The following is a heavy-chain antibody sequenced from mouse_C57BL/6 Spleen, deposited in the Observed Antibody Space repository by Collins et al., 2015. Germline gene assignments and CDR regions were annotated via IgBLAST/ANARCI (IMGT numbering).Heavy chain of an antibody. J-gene: IGHJ2*01. CDR3: ARSLYGNYYFDY. D-gene: IGHD2-1*01. Sequence: VQLQQSVAELVRPGASVKLSCTASGFNXKNTYMHWVKQRPEQGLEWIGRIDPANGNTKYAPKFQGKATITADTSSNTAYLQLSSLTSEDTAIYYCARSLYGNYYFDYWGQGTTLTVSS. V-gene: IGHV14-3*01. CDR1: GFNXKNTY. CDR2: IDPANGNT.